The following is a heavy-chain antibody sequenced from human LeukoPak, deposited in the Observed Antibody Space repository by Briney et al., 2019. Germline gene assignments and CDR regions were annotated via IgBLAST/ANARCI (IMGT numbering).Heavy chain of an antibody. CDR3: AKAQGYYDC. Sequence: QSGGSLRFSCAASGFTFSKYGMNWVRQAPGKGLEWVSGIGVGGTTYYADSVKGRFTISRDTSKNTLYLQMNSLRAEDTAVYYCAKAQGYYDCWGQGTLVTVSS. D-gene: IGHD3-22*01. CDR2: IGVGGTT. CDR1: GFTFSKYG. V-gene: IGHV3-23*01. J-gene: IGHJ4*02.